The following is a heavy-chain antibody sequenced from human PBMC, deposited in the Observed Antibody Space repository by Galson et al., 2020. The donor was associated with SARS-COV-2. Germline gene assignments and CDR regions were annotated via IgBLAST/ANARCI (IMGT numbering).Heavy chain of an antibody. D-gene: IGHD6-13*01. CDR1: GFTLSRYA. CDR3: AREVLITASGHFDQ. Sequence: EGSLRLSCAASGFTLSRYAMHWVRQTPGKGLEWVAVIWYDGNFKFYVDSVKGRFTISRDNSKNTVFLEMNSLRAEDTAMYFCAREVLITASGHFDQWGQGTLVTVSS. V-gene: IGHV3-33*01. J-gene: IGHJ4*02. CDR2: IWYDGNFK.